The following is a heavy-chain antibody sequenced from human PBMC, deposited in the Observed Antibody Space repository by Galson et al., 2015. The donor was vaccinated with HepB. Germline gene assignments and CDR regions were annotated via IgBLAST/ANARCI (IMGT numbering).Heavy chain of an antibody. V-gene: IGHV1-69*04. Sequence: SVKVSCKASGGTFSSYTISWVRQAPGQGLEWMGRIIPILGIANYAQKFQGRVTITADKSTSTAYMELSSLRSEDTAVYYCAREAGGLQYFQHWGQGTLVTVSS. CDR3: AREAGGLQYFQH. CDR1: GGTFSSYT. J-gene: IGHJ1*01. D-gene: IGHD3-16*01. CDR2: IIPILGIA.